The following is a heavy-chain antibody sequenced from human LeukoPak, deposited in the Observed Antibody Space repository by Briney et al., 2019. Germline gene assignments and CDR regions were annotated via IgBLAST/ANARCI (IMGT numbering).Heavy chain of an antibody. Sequence: ASVKVSCKASGYTFTSYGISWVRQAPGQGLEWMGWISAYNGNTNYAQKLQGRVTITRDTSASTGYMELSSLRSEDTAVYYCARDPNSGYHDYWGQGTLVTVSS. CDR1: GYTFTSYG. V-gene: IGHV1-18*01. D-gene: IGHD3-22*01. CDR2: ISAYNGNT. CDR3: ARDPNSGYHDY. J-gene: IGHJ4*02.